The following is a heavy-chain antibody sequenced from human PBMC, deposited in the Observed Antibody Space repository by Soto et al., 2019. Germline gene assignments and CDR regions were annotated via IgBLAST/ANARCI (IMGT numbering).Heavy chain of an antibody. CDR1: GYTFTSYA. V-gene: IGHV1-3*01. CDR2: INAGNGNT. CDR3: ATARSYSFYFDY. Sequence: ASVKVSCKASGYTFTSYAMHWVRQAPGQRLEWMGWINAGNGNTKYSQKFQGRVTITRDTSASTAYMELSSLRSEDTAVYYCATARSYSFYFDYWGQGTLVTVSS. D-gene: IGHD1-26*01. J-gene: IGHJ4*02.